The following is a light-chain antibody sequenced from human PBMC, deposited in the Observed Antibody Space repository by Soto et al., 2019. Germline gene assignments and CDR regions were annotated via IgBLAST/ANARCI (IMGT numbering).Light chain of an antibody. CDR1: SSDVGSYNL. CDR2: EVS. V-gene: IGLV2-14*02. CDR3: SLYTSENAYV. J-gene: IGLJ1*01. Sequence: QSALTQPASVSGSPGQSITISCTGPSSDVGSYNLVSWYQQYPGKAPKLMIYEVSKRPSGVPDRFSGSKSGNTASLTISGLQAADEADYYCSLYTSENAYVFGTGTQLTVL.